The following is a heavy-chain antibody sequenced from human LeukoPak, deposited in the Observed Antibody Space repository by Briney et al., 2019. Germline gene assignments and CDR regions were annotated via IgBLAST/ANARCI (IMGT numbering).Heavy chain of an antibody. Sequence: GESLKISCKGSGYTFTNYWIGWVRQMPGKGLEWMGIFYPGDSDTRYSPSFQGQVTVSVDKSIYTAYLQWGSLRASDTAMYYCARKSSGYDFDIWGQGTMVSVSS. CDR2: FYPGDSDT. D-gene: IGHD3-22*01. CDR1: GYTFTNYW. J-gene: IGHJ3*02. CDR3: ARKSSGYDFDI. V-gene: IGHV5-51*01.